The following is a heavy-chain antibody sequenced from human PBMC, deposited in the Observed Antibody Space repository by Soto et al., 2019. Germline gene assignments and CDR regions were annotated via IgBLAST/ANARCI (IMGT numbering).Heavy chain of an antibody. CDR3: ARHVGYCSGGSCRQNWFDP. CDR1: GGSISSYY. J-gene: IGHJ5*02. V-gene: IGHV4-59*08. D-gene: IGHD2-15*01. CDR2: IYYSGST. Sequence: QVQLQESGPGLVKPSETLSLTCTVSGGSISSYYWSWFRQPPGKGREWSGYIYYSGSTNYNPSLKGRVTISVDTSKNQFSLKLSSVTAADTAVYYCARHVGYCSGGSCRQNWFDPWGQGTLVTVSS.